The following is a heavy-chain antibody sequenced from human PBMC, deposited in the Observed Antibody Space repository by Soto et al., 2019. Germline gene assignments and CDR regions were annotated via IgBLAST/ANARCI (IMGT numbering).Heavy chain of an antibody. D-gene: IGHD3-3*01. CDR3: EREVLWSGYVYALDV. CDR2: IWSDGSKK. Sequence: QVQLVESGGGVVQPGRSLRLSCAASGFTFSSSVMHWVRQAPGRGLEWVAVIWSDGSKKYYADSVTGRFAISRDNSINTLYLQMSSLSAEDTGVYYCEREVLWSGYVYALDVWGQGTTVTVSS. CDR1: GFTFSSSV. V-gene: IGHV3-33*01. J-gene: IGHJ6*02.